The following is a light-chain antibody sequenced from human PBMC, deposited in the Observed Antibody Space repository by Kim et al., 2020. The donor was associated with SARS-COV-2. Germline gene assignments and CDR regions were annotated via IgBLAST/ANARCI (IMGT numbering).Light chain of an antibody. J-gene: IGLJ2*01. CDR3: NSRDRSGNHLRV. V-gene: IGLV3-19*01. CDR2: GKN. Sequence: GQIVRITCQGDSVRSYYASWTQKKPGQAPVHVIYGKNNQPPGIPVRFSGSGSGKADTFTITGAQAEDEADYDCNSRDRSGNHLRVFGGGTKLTVL. CDR1: SVRSYY.